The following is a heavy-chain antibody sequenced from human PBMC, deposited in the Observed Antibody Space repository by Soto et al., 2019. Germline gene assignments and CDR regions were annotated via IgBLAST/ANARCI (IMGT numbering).Heavy chain of an antibody. D-gene: IGHD2-2*01. J-gene: IGHJ6*02. V-gene: IGHV3-30*09. CDR2: ISFDGSSK. CDR1: AFPSRSYT. Sequence: PEGSLAPSCTASAFPSRSYTMHWLRRAPGMGLGWVGIISFDGSSKYYGDWVKCRIVISKNSAKHRLSQLMYILIPDDTAIYYCARDTVTSLTPYQGFYYYGMDVWGQGTTVTVSS. CDR3: ARDTVTSLTPYQGFYYYGMDV.